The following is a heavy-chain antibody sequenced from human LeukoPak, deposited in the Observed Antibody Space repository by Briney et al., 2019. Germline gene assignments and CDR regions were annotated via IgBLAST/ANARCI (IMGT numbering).Heavy chain of an antibody. CDR2: IIPIFGTA. CDR3: ARDSSLVAAFDY. V-gene: IGHV1-69*13. D-gene: IGHD5-12*01. Sequence: SVKLSCKASGGTFTSYAISWVRQAPGQGLEWMGGIIPIFGTANYAQKFQGRVTITADESTSTAYMELSSLRSEDTAVYYWARDSSLVAAFDYWGEGTLVTVSS. CDR1: GGTFTSYA. J-gene: IGHJ4*02.